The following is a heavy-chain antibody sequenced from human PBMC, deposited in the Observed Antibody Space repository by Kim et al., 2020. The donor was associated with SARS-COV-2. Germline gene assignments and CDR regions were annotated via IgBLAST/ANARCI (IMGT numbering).Heavy chain of an antibody. D-gene: IGHD3-3*01. J-gene: IGHJ4*02. Sequence: VDAVKGRFSISSDNAGNSVSLQMNSLRAEDTATYYCARGSSNEGQLAVVHNWGQGTLVTVSS. CDR3: ARGSSNEGQLAVVHN. V-gene: IGHV3-7*03.